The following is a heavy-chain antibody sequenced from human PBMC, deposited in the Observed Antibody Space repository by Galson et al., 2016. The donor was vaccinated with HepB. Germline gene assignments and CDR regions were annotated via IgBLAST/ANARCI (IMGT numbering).Heavy chain of an antibody. D-gene: IGHD2-21*02. CDR2: ISVANGND. CDR1: GYTFSAYG. J-gene: IGHJ6*02. CDR3: ARGAFCTISDCSVQHSYYNKGMDV. V-gene: IGHV1-18*01. Sequence: SVKVSCKASGYTFSAYGINWVRQAPGQGPEWMGWISVANGNDVYAQSLPGRVTMTTDTSTNTAYMGLRRLTSDATALYFCARGAFCTISDCSVQHSYYNKGMDVWGQGTTVIVSS.